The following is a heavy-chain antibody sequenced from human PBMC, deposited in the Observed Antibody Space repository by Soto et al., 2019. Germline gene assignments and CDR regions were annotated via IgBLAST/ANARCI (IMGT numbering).Heavy chain of an antibody. D-gene: IGHD2-15*01. CDR3: AKNREMAVATTPLWYFDV. V-gene: IGHV1-3*01. CDR1: GYTFSNHA. J-gene: IGHJ2*01. Sequence: ASVKVSCKASGYTFSNHAIHWVRQAPGQRLEWMGWINAGGGDRRYAQKFQDRISITTDTFARIVYLELSSLTSADTAVYYCAKNREMAVATTPLWYFDVWGRGTLVTVSS. CDR2: INAGGGDR.